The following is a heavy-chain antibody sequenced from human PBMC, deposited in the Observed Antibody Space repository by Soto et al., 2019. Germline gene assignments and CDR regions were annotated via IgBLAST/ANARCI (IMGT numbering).Heavy chain of an antibody. D-gene: IGHD5-18*01. CDR1: GGTFSSYA. CDR3: ASHSYGSFPHYYHGMDV. J-gene: IGHJ6*02. CDR2: IIPIVGTA. V-gene: IGHV1-69*12. Sequence: QVQLVQSGAEVKKPGSSVKVSCKASGGTFSSYASSWVRQAPGQGLEWMGGIIPIVGTANYAQKFQGRVTITADESTSTAYMELSSLRSEDTAVYYCASHSYGSFPHYYHGMDVWGQGTTVTVSS.